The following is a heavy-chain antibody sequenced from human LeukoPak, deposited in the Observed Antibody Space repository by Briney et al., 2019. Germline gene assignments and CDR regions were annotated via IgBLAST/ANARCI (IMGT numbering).Heavy chain of an antibody. V-gene: IGHV3-21*01. J-gene: IGHJ3*02. Sequence: GGSLRLACAASGFTFSGYSMNWVRQAPGKGLEWVSSISRSATYLYYADSLQGRFTVSRDDAKSSLYLQMNSLSAEDTAVYYCARHVYSSGWGAFDIWGQGTMVTVSS. CDR2: ISRSATYL. CDR1: GFTFSGYS. D-gene: IGHD6-19*01. CDR3: ARHVYSSGWGAFDI.